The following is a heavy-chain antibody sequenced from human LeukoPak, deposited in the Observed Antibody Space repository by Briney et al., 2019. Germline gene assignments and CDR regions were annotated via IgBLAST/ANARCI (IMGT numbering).Heavy chain of an antibody. D-gene: IGHD6-6*01. CDR1: GGTFSSYA. CDR2: IIPIFGTA. CDR3: ARDYPRMVARPAYSGYMDV. V-gene: IGHV1-69*05. J-gene: IGHJ6*03. Sequence: SVKVSCKASGGTFSSYAISWVRHAPGQGLEWMGGIIPIFGTANYAQKFQGRVTITTDESTSTAYMELSSLRSEDTAVYYCARDYPRMVARPAYSGYMDVWGKGTTVTVSS.